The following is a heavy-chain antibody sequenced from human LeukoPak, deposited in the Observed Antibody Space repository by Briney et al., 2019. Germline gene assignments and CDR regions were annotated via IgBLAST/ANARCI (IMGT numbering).Heavy chain of an antibody. V-gene: IGHV4-59*01. J-gene: IGHJ5*02. Sequence: KPSETLSLTCTVSGGSITSYYWSWIRQPPGKGLEWIGYMYYSGSTNYNPSLKSRVSISIDTSKTQFSLKLNSVTAADTAVYYCAAGTSWFDPWGQGTLVTVSS. CDR3: AAGTSWFDP. CDR2: MYYSGST. CDR1: GGSITSYY. D-gene: IGHD6-13*01.